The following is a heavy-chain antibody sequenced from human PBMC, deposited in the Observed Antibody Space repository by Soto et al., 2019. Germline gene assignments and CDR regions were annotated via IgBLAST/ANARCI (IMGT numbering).Heavy chain of an antibody. CDR2: ISAYNGNT. V-gene: IGHV1-18*01. D-gene: IGHD2-2*01. CDR1: GYTFTSYG. CDR3: RILGYCISTSCPYFDY. J-gene: IGHJ4*02. Sequence: QVQLVQSGAEVKKPGASVKVSCKASGYTFTSYGISWVRQAPGQGLEWMGWISAYNGNTNYAQKLQGRVTMTTDTSKSKADTELRSLRSDDTAVYYCRILGYCISTSCPYFDYWGQGTLVTVSS.